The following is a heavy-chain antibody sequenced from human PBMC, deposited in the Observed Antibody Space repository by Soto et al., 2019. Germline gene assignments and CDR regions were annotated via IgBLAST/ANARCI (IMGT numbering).Heavy chain of an antibody. J-gene: IGHJ4*02. CDR1: GFTFSSNS. D-gene: IGHD3-10*01. CDR2: ISDSGGST. Sequence: GGSLRLSCETSGFTFSSNSMTWVRQAPGKGLEWVSAISDSGGSTYYADSVAGRFTISRDNSRHTLYLQMNSLRAEDTAIYYCAKALGRDFSDFDSWGQGTQVTVSS. CDR3: AKALGRDFSDFDS. V-gene: IGHV3-23*01.